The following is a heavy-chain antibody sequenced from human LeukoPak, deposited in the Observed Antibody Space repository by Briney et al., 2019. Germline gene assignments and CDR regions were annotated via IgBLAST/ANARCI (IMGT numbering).Heavy chain of an antibody. J-gene: IGHJ4*02. V-gene: IGHV3-23*01. CDR2: ISGSGGST. CDR3: AKAATYYYDSSGYPLLYFDY. D-gene: IGHD3-22*01. CDR1: GFTFSSYA. Sequence: HPGGSLRLSCAACGFTFSSYAMSWVRQAPGKGLEWVSAISGSGGSTYYADSVKGRFTISRDNSKNTLYLQMNSLRAEDTAVYYCAKAATYYYDSSGYPLLYFDYWGQGTLVTVSS.